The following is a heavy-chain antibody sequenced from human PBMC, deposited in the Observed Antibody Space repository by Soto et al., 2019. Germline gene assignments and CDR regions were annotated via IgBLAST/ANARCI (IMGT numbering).Heavy chain of an antibody. D-gene: IGHD6-13*01. CDR3: TRSLFSSSWLAGS. CDR1: GYSISSGYY. CDR2: VYHSGTT. J-gene: IGHJ5*02. V-gene: IGHV4-38-2*01. Sequence: WETLSLTCGVSGYSISSGYYWGWLRQPPGKGLEWIGSVYHSGTTYSNPSLKSRVTIWLDTSKNQFSLKLSSVTAADTAMYYCTRSLFSSSWLAGSWGQGILVTVSS.